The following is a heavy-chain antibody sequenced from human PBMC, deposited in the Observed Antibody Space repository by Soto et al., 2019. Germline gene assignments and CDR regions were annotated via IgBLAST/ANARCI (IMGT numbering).Heavy chain of an antibody. D-gene: IGHD3-22*01. J-gene: IGHJ4*02. V-gene: IGHV4-31*03. CDR1: GGSISSGGYY. Sequence: SETLSLTCTVSGGSISSGGYYWSWIRQHPGKGLEWIGYIYYSGSTYYNPSLKSRVTISVDTSKNQFSLKLSSVTAADTAVYYCARGPHYYDSSGLIFDYWGQGTLVTVSS. CDR2: IYYSGST. CDR3: ARGPHYYDSSGLIFDY.